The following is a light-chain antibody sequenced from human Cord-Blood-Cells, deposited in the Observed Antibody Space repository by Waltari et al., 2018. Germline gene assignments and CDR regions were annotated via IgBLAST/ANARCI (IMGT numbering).Light chain of an antibody. CDR1: QSISSW. CDR2: KAS. Sequence: DIQMTQSPSTLSASVGDRVTITCRASQSISSWLAWYQQKPGKAPKLLIYKASSLESAVPSRFSGSGSGTEFTLTTSSLQPDDFATYYCQQYNSYSRTFGQGTKVEIK. CDR3: QQYNSYSRT. J-gene: IGKJ1*01. V-gene: IGKV1-5*03.